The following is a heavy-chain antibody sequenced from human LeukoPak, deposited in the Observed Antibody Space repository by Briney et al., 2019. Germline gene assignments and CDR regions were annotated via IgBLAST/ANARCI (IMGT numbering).Heavy chain of an antibody. J-gene: IGHJ3*02. V-gene: IGHV5-51*01. CDR3: ARHRVGIYSRNHAFDI. D-gene: IGHD1-26*01. CDR1: GYTFSSNW. Sequence: GESLKISCKGSGYTFSSNWIGWVRQMPGKGLEWMGIIYPGDSDTRYSPSFQGQVTTSADKSSSTAYLQWSSLKASDTAMYYCARHRVGIYSRNHAFDIWGQGTMVTVSS. CDR2: IYPGDSDT.